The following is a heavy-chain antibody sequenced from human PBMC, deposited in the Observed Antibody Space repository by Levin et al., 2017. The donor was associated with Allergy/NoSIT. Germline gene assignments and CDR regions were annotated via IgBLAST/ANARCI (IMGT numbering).Heavy chain of an antibody. CDR1: GFTFSGSA. CDR2: IRSKANSYAT. Sequence: PGESLKISCAVSGFTFSGSAMHWVRQASGKGLEWVGHIRSKANSYATAYAASVKGRFTISRDDSKNTAYLQMNSLKTEDTAVYYCRSIAVAGDDYWGQGTLVTVSS. CDR3: RSIAVAGDDY. D-gene: IGHD6-19*01. J-gene: IGHJ4*02. V-gene: IGHV3-73*01.